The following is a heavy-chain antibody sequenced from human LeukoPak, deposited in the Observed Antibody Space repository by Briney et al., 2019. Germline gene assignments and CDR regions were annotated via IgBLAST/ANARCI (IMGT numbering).Heavy chain of an antibody. CDR3: AKVSPVVTLVLDY. Sequence: GRSLRLSCAASGFTFSSYGMHWVRQAPGKGLEWVAVISYDGSNKYYADSVKGRFTISRDNSKNTLCLQMNSLRAEDTAVYYCAKVSPVVTLVLDYWGQGTLVTVSS. V-gene: IGHV3-30*18. CDR2: ISYDGSNK. D-gene: IGHD4-23*01. CDR1: GFTFSSYG. J-gene: IGHJ4*02.